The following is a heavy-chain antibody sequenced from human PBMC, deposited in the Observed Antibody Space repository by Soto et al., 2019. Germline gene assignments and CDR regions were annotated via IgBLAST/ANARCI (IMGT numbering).Heavy chain of an antibody. CDR2: INHSGST. CDR1: GGSFSGYY. D-gene: IGHD3-10*01. Sequence: QVQLQQWGAGLLKPSEILSLTCAVYGGSFSGYYWSWIRQPPGKGLEWIGEINHSGSTNYNPSLKSRVTISVDTSKNQFSLKLSSVTAADTAVYYCARKIGGITMVRGLNWFDPWGQGTLVTVSS. J-gene: IGHJ5*02. CDR3: ARKIGGITMVRGLNWFDP. V-gene: IGHV4-34*01.